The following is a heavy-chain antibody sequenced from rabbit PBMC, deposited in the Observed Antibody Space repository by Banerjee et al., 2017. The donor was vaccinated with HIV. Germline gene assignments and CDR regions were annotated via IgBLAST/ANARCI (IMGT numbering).Heavy chain of an antibody. CDR2: IYAGSSGST. CDR1: GFSFSSGYD. CDR3: ARDLAGVIGWNFNL. Sequence: QEQLEESGGDLVKPEGSLTLTCTASGFSFSSGYDMCWVRQAPGKGLEWIACIYAGSSGSTYYASWVNGRFTIARTSSTTVTLQMTSLTAADTATYFCARDLAGVIGWNFNLWGPGTLVTVS. D-gene: IGHD4-1*01. V-gene: IGHV1S45*01. J-gene: IGHJ4*01.